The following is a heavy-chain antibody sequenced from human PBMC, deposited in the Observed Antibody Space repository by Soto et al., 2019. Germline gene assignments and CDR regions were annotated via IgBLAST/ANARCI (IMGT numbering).Heavy chain of an antibody. CDR2: ISGSGDST. CDR3: AKRATGTYFDY. Sequence: EVQLLESGGGLVQPGGSLRLSCAASGFTFSSYAMSWVRQAPGKGLEWVSVISGSGDSTYYADSVKGRFTISRDTSKKARYRQMNSLRAEDTAVYYCAKRATGTYFDYWGQGTLVTVSS. V-gene: IGHV3-23*01. CDR1: GFTFSSYA. J-gene: IGHJ4*02. D-gene: IGHD1-1*01.